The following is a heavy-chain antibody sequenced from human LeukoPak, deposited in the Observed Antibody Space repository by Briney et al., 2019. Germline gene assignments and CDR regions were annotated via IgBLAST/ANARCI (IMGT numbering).Heavy chain of an antibody. CDR2: IYYSGNT. Sequence: PSETLSLTCTVSGGSISSYYWSWIRQPPGKGLEWIGYIYYSGNTNYNPSLKSRVTISVDTSKNQFSLKLSSVTAADTAVYYCARERGYSYGYGPCYGMDVWGQGTTVTVSS. J-gene: IGHJ6*02. D-gene: IGHD5-18*01. CDR3: ARERGYSYGYGPCYGMDV. V-gene: IGHV4-59*01. CDR1: GGSISSYY.